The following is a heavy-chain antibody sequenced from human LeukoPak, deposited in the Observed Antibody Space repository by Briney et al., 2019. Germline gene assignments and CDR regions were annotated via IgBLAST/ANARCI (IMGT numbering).Heavy chain of an antibody. J-gene: IGHJ4*02. Sequence: SETLSLTCAVYGGSFSGYYWSWIRQPPGKGLEWIGEINHSGSTNYNPSLTSRVTISVDTSKNQFSLKLSSVTAADTAVYYCARVNPKYCSGGSCYPNFDYWGQGTLVTVSS. V-gene: IGHV4-34*01. CDR3: ARVNPKYCSGGSCYPNFDY. D-gene: IGHD2-15*01. CDR1: GGSFSGYY. CDR2: INHSGST.